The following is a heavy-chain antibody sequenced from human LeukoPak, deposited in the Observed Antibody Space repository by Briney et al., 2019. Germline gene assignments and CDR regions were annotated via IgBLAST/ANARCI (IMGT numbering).Heavy chain of an antibody. D-gene: IGHD5-18*01. J-gene: IGHJ4*02. V-gene: IGHV1-24*01. CDR1: GYTLTELS. CDR3: AKDRGYNYGLCDY. CDR2: FDPEDGET. Sequence: ASVKVSCKVSGYTLTELSMHWVRQAPGKGLEWMGGFDPEDGETIYAQKFQGRVTMTEDTSTDTAYMELNSLRAEDTAVYYCAKDRGYNYGLCDYWGQGTLVTVSS.